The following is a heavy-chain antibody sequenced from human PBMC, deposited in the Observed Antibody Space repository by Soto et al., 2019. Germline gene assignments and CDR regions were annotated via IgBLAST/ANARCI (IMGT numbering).Heavy chain of an antibody. CDR1: RDTFNKYA. D-gene: IGHD3-16*01. Sequence: QVQLVQSGAEVKKPGSSVKVSCKTSRDTFNKYAFNWVRQAPGQGLEWMGWIIPIFSSRNYAKKFQSRVTITADDSTSTAYTELRSLGFEDTAVYYCARGETYLGGWGQGTTVTVSS. CDR2: IIPIFSSR. CDR3: ARGETYLGG. V-gene: IGHV1-69*01. J-gene: IGHJ6*02.